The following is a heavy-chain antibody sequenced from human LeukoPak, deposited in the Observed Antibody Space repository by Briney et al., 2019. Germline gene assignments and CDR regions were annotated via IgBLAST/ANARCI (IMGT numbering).Heavy chain of an antibody. V-gene: IGHV4-59*12. CDR2: IYYSGST. CDR1: GGSISSYY. Sequence: SETLSLTCTVSGGSISSYYWSWIRQPPGKGLEWIGYIYYSGSTYYNPSLKSRVTISVDTSKNQFSLKLSSVTAADTAVYYCARANAGGVVTKAFDYWGQGTLVTVSS. D-gene: IGHD4-23*01. CDR3: ARANAGGVVTKAFDY. J-gene: IGHJ4*02.